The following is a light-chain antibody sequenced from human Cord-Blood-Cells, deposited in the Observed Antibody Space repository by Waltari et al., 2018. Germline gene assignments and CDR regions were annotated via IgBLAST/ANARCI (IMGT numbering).Light chain of an antibody. Sequence: QSVLTQPPSASGTPGQRVTISCSGSSSNIGSTNVYWYQQLPGTAPQLLIYKNTQQPSGLPDRCSGSKSGTSASLAISGLRSEDEADYYCAAWDDSLSGWECGGGTKLTVL. CDR3: AAWDDSLSGWE. CDR2: KNT. J-gene: IGLJ3*02. CDR1: SSNIGSTN. V-gene: IGLV1-47*01.